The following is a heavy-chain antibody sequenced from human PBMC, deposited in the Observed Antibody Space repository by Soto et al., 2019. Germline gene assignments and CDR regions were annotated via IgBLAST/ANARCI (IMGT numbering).Heavy chain of an antibody. CDR3: GSSHYYYYYGMDV. V-gene: IGHV4-34*01. CDR2: INHSGST. J-gene: IGHJ6*02. Sequence: LSLTCAVYGGSFSGYYWSWIRQPPGKGLEWIGEINHSGSTNYNPSLKSRVTISVDTSKNQFSLKLSSVTAADTAVYYCGSSHYYYYYGMDVWGQGTTVTVSS. CDR1: GGSFSGYY.